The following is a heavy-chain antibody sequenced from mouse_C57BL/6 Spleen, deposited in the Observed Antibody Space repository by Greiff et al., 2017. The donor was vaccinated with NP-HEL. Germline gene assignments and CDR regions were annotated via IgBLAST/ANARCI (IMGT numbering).Heavy chain of an antibody. V-gene: IGHV1-53*01. CDR1: GYTFTSYW. CDR3: ARSDYYGSSYPAWFAY. J-gene: IGHJ3*01. D-gene: IGHD1-1*01. Sequence: QVQLQQPGTELVKPGASVKLSCKASGYTFTSYWMHWVKQRPGQGLEWIGNINPSNGGTNYNEKFKSKATLTVDKSSSTAYMQLSSLTSEDSAVYYCARSDYYGSSYPAWFAYWGQGTLVTVSA. CDR2: INPSNGGT.